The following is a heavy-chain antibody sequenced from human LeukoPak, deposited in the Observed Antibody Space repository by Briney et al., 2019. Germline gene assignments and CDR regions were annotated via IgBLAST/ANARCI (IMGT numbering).Heavy chain of an antibody. D-gene: IGHD5-18*01. CDR1: GFTFSDYW. Sequence: GGSLRLSCAASGFTFSDYWMSWVRQAPGKGLEWVANIQQDGSEKYYVDSVKGRFTISRDNATKSLFLQVSSLRGEDTAVYYCARDRGFSYGIDFWGQGTLVTVSS. CDR2: IQQDGSEK. CDR3: ARDRGFSYGIDF. J-gene: IGHJ4*02. V-gene: IGHV3-7*04.